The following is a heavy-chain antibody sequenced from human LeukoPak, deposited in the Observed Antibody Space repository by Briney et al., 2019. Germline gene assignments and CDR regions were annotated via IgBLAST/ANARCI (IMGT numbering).Heavy chain of an antibody. CDR3: ARQSLWFGELTDIDY. CDR1: GFTVSSKY. CDR2: IYSGGST. J-gene: IGHJ4*02. D-gene: IGHD3-10*01. Sequence: QPGGSLRLSCAASGFTVSSKYMSWVRQAPGKGLEWVSVIYSGGSTYYADSVKGRFTISRDNSKNTLYLQMNSLRAEDTAVYYCARQSLWFGELTDIDYWGQGTLVIVSS. V-gene: IGHV3-66*04.